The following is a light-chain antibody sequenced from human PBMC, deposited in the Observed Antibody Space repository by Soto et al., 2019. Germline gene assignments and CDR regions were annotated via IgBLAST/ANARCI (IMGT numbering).Light chain of an antibody. CDR2: DVS. V-gene: IGLV2-14*01. CDR1: SSDVGGYTY. J-gene: IGLJ1*01. CDR3: SSHTTSSTPPYV. Sequence: QSVLTQPASVSGSPGQSITISCTGTSSDVGGYTYVSWYQQHPGKAPKLMIYDVSNRPSGVSNRFSGSKSANTASLTISGLQAEDEADYYCSSHTTSSTPPYVSGTGPKVTVL.